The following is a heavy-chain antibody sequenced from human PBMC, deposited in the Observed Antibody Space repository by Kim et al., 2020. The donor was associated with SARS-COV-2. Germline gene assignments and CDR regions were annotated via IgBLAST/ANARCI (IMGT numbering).Heavy chain of an antibody. CDR1: GGSFSGYY. J-gene: IGHJ5*02. V-gene: IGHV4-34*01. CDR3: ARAGRMYYDFWSGYQYNWFDP. Sequence: SETLSLTCAVYGGSFSGYYWSWIRQPPGKGLEWIGEINHSGSTNYNPSLKSRVTISVDTSKNQFSLKLSSVTAADTAVYYCARAGRMYYDFWSGYQYNWFDPWGQGTLV. CDR2: INHSGST. D-gene: IGHD3-3*01.